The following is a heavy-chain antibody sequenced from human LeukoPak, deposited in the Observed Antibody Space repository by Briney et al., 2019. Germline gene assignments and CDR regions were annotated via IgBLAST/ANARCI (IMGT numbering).Heavy chain of an antibody. V-gene: IGHV4-31*03. J-gene: IGHJ4*02. CDR1: GGSISSGGYY. CDR3: ATLSYRRTYFDH. Sequence: SETLSLTCTVSGGSISSGGYYWSWIRQHPGKGLEWIGYIYYSGSTYYNPSLKSRVTISVDTSKNQFSLKLSSVTAADTAVYYCATLSYRRTYFDHWGQGTLVTVSS. D-gene: IGHD5-18*01. CDR2: IYYSGST.